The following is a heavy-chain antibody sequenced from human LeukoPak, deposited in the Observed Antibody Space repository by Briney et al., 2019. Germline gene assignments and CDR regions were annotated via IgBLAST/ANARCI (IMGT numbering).Heavy chain of an antibody. J-gene: IGHJ4*02. CDR3: ASNPRTTLLLDY. CDR1: GGTFSSYA. D-gene: IGHD1-14*01. Sequence: ASVKVSCKASGGTFSSYAISWARQAPGQGLEWMGRIIPIFGTANYAQKFQGRVTITTDESTSTAYMELSSLRSEDTAVYYCASNPRTTLLLDYWGQGTLVTVSS. V-gene: IGHV1-69*05. CDR2: IIPIFGTA.